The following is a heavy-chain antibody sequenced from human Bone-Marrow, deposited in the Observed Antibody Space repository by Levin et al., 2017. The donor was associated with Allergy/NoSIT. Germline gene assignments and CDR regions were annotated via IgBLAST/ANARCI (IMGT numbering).Heavy chain of an antibody. D-gene: IGHD3-22*01. CDR1: GGSISSSSYY. CDR2: IYYSGST. CDR3: ASDYYDSSGYYEPGLSY. Sequence: PGGSLRLSCTVSGGSISSSSYYWGWIRQPPGKGLEWIGSIYYSGSTYYNPSLKSRVTISVDTSKNQFSLKLSSVTAADTAVYYCASDYYDSSGYYEPGLSYWGQGTLVTVSS. J-gene: IGHJ4*02. V-gene: IGHV4-39*01.